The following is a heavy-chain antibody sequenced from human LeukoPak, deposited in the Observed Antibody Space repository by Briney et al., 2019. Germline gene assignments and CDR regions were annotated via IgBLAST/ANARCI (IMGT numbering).Heavy chain of an antibody. CDR3: ARGRRQQLVLREPPDY. Sequence: SETLSRTCAVYGGSFSGYYWSWIRQPPGKGLEWIGEINHSGSTNYNPSLKSRVTISVDTSKNQFSLKLSSVTAADTAVYYCARGRRQQLVLREPPDYWGQGTLVTVSS. V-gene: IGHV4-34*01. D-gene: IGHD6-13*01. CDR1: GGSFSGYY. CDR2: INHSGST. J-gene: IGHJ4*02.